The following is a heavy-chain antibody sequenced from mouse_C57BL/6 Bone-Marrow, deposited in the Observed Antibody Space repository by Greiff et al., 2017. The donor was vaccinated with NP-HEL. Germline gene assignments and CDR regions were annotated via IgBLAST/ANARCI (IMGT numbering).Heavy chain of an antibody. CDR2: IDPSDSET. Sequence: VQLQQPGAELVRPGSSVKLSCKASGYTFTSYWMHWVKQRPIQGLEWIGNIDPSDSETHYNQKFKDKATLTVDKSSSTAYMQLSSLTSEDSAVYYCARFSLIYYYGSSPFDYWGQGTTLTVSS. V-gene: IGHV1-52*01. CDR1: GYTFTSYW. J-gene: IGHJ2*01. CDR3: ARFSLIYYYGSSPFDY. D-gene: IGHD1-1*01.